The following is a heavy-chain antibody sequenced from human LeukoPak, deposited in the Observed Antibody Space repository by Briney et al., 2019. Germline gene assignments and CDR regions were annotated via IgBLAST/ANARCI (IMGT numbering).Heavy chain of an antibody. Sequence: PGGSLRLSCAASGFTFSSYSMNWVRQAPGKGLEWVSSISSSSSYIYYADSVKGRFTISGDNAKNSLYLQMNSLRAEDTAVYYCARDGITMVRGVFPYYFDYWGQGTLVTVSS. D-gene: IGHD3-10*01. CDR3: ARDGITMVRGVFPYYFDY. J-gene: IGHJ4*02. CDR2: ISSSSSYI. CDR1: GFTFSSYS. V-gene: IGHV3-21*01.